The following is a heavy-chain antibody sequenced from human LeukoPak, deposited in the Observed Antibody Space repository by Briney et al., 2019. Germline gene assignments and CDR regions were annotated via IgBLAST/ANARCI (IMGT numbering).Heavy chain of an antibody. D-gene: IGHD3-3*01. CDR1: GYTFTGYY. CDR3: ARVKRITIFGVVLFDY. V-gene: IGHV1-2*02. Sequence: GASVKVSCKASGYTFTGYYMHWVRQAPGQGLEWMGWINPNSGGTNYAQKFQGRVTMTRDTSISTAYMELSRLRSDDTAVYYCARVKRITIFGVVLFDYWGQGTLVTVSS. CDR2: INPNSGGT. J-gene: IGHJ4*02.